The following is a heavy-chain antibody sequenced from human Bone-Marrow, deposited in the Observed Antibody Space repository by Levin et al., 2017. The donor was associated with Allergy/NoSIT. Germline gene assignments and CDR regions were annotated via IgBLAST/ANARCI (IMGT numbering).Heavy chain of an antibody. CDR2: IYHSGST. D-gene: IGHD6-13*01. J-gene: IGHJ4*02. CDR3: ARGGIVVAARFFDY. CDR1: GGSFTSYY. V-gene: IGHV4-59*01. Sequence: RPSETLSLTCTVSGGSFTSYYWSWIRQPPGKGLEWIGFIYHSGSTNYNPSLKSRVTISVDTSKNQFSLKLNSVTAADTAVYYCARGGIVVAARFFDYWGQGTLVTVSS.